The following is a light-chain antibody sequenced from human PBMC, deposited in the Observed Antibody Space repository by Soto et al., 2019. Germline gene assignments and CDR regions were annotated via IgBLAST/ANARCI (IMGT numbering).Light chain of an antibody. V-gene: IGKV1-33*01. CDR2: DAS. Sequence: DIQVTQSPSSLFAPVGDRVTITCQASQHISNYLNWYQQKPGKAPNLLIYDASNLEPGVPLRFSGSGFGTDFTFTISSLQPEDIAIYYCQQYESLPITFGQGTRLEIK. J-gene: IGKJ5*01. CDR1: QHISNY. CDR3: QQYESLPIT.